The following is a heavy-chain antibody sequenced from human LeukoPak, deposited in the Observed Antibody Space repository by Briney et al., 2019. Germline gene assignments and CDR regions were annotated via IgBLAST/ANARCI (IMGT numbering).Heavy chain of an antibody. V-gene: IGHV3-30*04. Sequence: PGGSLRLSCAASGFTFSSYAMHWVRQAPGKGLEWVAVISYDGSNKYYADSVKGRFTISRDNSKNTLYLQMNSLRAEDTAVYYCARDTDTDYGDYSRVLPDYWGQGTLVTVSS. CDR2: ISYDGSNK. D-gene: IGHD4-17*01. J-gene: IGHJ4*02. CDR1: GFTFSSYA. CDR3: ARDTDTDYGDYSRVLPDY.